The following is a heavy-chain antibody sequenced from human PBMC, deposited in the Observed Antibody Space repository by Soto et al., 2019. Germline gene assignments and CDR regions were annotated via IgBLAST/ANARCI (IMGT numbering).Heavy chain of an antibody. Sequence: GGSLRLSCAASGFTFSSYAMSWVRQAPGKGLEWVSAISGSGGSTYYADSVKGRFTISRDTSKNTLYLQMNSLRAEDTAVYYCAQAYYYDSSGYPTPFDYWGQGTLVTVSS. CDR1: GFTFSSYA. CDR2: ISGSGGST. D-gene: IGHD3-22*01. CDR3: AQAYYYDSSGYPTPFDY. V-gene: IGHV3-23*01. J-gene: IGHJ4*02.